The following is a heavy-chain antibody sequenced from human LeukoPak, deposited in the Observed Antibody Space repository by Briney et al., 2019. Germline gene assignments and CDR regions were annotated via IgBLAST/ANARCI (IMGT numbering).Heavy chain of an antibody. CDR3: ARVSAGYYDSSGYHPYYFDY. J-gene: IGHJ4*02. CDR2: IYYSGST. V-gene: IGHV4-39*07. Sequence: PSETLSLTRTVSGGSISSSSYYWGWIRQPPGKGLEWIGSIYYSGSTYYNPSLKSRVTISVDTSKNQFSLKLSSVTAADTAVYYCARVSAGYYDSSGYHPYYFDYWGQGTLVTVSS. D-gene: IGHD3-22*01. CDR1: GGSISSSSYY.